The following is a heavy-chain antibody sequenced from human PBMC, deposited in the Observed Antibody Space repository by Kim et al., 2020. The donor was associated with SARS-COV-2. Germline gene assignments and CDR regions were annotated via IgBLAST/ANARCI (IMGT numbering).Heavy chain of an antibody. Sequence: PSLQAQVTVSADKSISTAYLQWSSLKASDTAVYYCARHTGSGSYHGALDIWGQGTLVTVSS. J-gene: IGHJ3*02. D-gene: IGHD3-10*01. V-gene: IGHV5-51*01. CDR3: ARHTGSGSYHGALDI.